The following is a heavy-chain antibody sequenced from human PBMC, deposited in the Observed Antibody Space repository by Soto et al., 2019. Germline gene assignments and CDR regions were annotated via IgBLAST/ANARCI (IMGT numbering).Heavy chain of an antibody. Sequence: QPGGSLRLSCAASGFTFSSYGMHWVRQAPGKGLEWVAVISYDGSNKYYADSVKGRFTISRDNSKNTLYLQMNSLRAEDTAVYYCAKAPHVGSTSCCTNGIDYWGQGTLVTVSS. V-gene: IGHV3-30*18. J-gene: IGHJ4*02. D-gene: IGHD2-2*01. CDR1: GFTFSSYG. CDR3: AKAPHVGSTSCCTNGIDY. CDR2: ISYDGSNK.